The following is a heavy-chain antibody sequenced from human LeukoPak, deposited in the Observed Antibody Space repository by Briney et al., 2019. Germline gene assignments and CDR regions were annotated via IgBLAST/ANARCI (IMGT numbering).Heavy chain of an antibody. D-gene: IGHD5-24*01. Sequence: GGSLRLSCAVSGFNFRSYWMSWVRQAPGKGLEWVANINQGGSEKYFVDSVRGRFTVSRDNAKNLLHLQMDALRADDTAVYYCARERDGRFFDYWGQGTLVTVSS. CDR2: INQGGSEK. J-gene: IGHJ4*02. V-gene: IGHV3-7*01. CDR1: GFNFRSYW. CDR3: ARERDGRFFDY.